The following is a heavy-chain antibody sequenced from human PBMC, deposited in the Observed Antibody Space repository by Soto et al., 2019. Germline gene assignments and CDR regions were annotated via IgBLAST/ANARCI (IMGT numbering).Heavy chain of an antibody. CDR1: GFSLSTSGMC. J-gene: IGHJ6*02. CDR3: AREHIVGATIDYYYYGMDV. CDR2: IDWDDDK. Sequence: GSGPTLVNPTQTLTLTCTFSGFSLSTSGMCVSWIRQPPGKALEWLARIDWDDDKYYSTSLKTRLTISKDTSKNQVVLTMTNMDPVDTATYYCAREHIVGATIDYYYYGMDVWGQGTTVTVSS. V-gene: IGHV2-70*11. D-gene: IGHD1-26*01.